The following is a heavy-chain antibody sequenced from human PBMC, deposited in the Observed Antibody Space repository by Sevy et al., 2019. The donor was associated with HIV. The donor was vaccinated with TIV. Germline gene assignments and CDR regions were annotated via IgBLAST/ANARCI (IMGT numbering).Heavy chain of an antibody. V-gene: IGHV4-39*01. CDR3: ARQEVRSAYYYDTSGRQGKADFDS. CDR1: GGSIGSNSFC. D-gene: IGHD3-22*01. CDR2: VSYGGST. Sequence: SETLSLTCTVSGGSIGSNSFCWGWIRQPPGKELEWIGTVSYGGSTYYNPSLRSRVTISVDASKKQFSLKLSSVSAADTAVYYCARQEVRSAYYYDTSGRQGKADFDSWGQGTLVTVSS. J-gene: IGHJ4*02.